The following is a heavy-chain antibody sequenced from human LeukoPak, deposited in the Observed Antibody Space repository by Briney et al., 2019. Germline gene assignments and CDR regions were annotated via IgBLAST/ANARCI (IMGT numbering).Heavy chain of an antibody. CDR2: IYYSGST. D-gene: IGHD6-13*01. CDR1: RGSISPYF. J-gene: IGHJ6*03. CDR3: AREGGSSQGYYYYYMDV. V-gene: IGHV4-59*01. Sequence: PSETLSLTCTVSRGSISPYFWSWIRQPPGKGLEWIGYIYYSGSTNYNPSLKSRVTISVDTSKNQFSLKLSSVTAADTAVYYCAREGGSSQGYYYYYMDVWGKGTTVTVSS.